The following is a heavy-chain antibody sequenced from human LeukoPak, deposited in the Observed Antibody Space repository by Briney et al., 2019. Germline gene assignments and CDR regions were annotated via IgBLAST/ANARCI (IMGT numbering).Heavy chain of an antibody. V-gene: IGHV1-69*01. J-gene: IGHJ6*02. D-gene: IGHD3-22*01. CDR1: GGTFSSYA. CDR2: IIPIFGTA. Sequence: ASVKVSCKASGGTFSSYAISWVRQAPGQGLEWMGGIIPIFGTANYAQKFQGRVTITADESTSTAYMELSSLRSEDTAVYYCARDLYYDSSGYPSDGMDVWGQGTTVTVSS. CDR3: ARDLYYDSSGYPSDGMDV.